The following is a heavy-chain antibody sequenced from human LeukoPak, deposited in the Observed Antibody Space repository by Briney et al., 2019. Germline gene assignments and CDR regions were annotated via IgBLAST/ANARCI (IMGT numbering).Heavy chain of an antibody. Sequence: SETLSLTCAVSGGSISSGGYSWSWIRQPPGKGLEWIGYIYHSGSTYYNPSLKSRVTISVDRSKNQFSLKLSSVTAADMAVYYCAGNLNYYDSSGYSLVSAFDIWGQGTMVTVSS. CDR2: IYHSGST. CDR3: AGNLNYYDSSGYSLVSAFDI. CDR1: GGSISSGGYS. D-gene: IGHD3-22*01. J-gene: IGHJ3*02. V-gene: IGHV4-30-2*01.